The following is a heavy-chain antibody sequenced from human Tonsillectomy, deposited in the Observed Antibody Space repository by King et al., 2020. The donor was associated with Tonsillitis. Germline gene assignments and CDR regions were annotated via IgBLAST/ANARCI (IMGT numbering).Heavy chain of an antibody. CDR2: IKQDGSEK. V-gene: IGHV3-7*01. CDR3: ARGGFVLMVYATLEDY. Sequence: VQLVESGGGLVQPGGSLRLSCAASGFTFSSYWMSWVRQAPGKGLEWVANIKQDGSEKYYVDSVKGRFTISRDNAKNSLYLQMNSLRAEDTAVYYCARGGFVLMVYATLEDYLGQGTLVTVSS. D-gene: IGHD2-8*01. CDR1: GFTFSSYW. J-gene: IGHJ4*02.